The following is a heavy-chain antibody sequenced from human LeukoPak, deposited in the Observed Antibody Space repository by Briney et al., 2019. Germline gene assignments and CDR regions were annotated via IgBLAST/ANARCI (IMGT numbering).Heavy chain of an antibody. J-gene: IGHJ5*02. CDR3: ARGKRNGSGSYGWWFDP. D-gene: IGHD3-10*01. CDR1: GGSFSGYY. Sequence: SETLSLTCAVYGGSFSGYYWSWIRQPPGKGLEWIGEINHSGSTNYNPSLKSRVTISVDTSKNQFSLKLSSVTAADTAVYYCARGKRNGSGSYGWWFDPWGQGTLVTVSS. V-gene: IGHV4-34*01. CDR2: INHSGST.